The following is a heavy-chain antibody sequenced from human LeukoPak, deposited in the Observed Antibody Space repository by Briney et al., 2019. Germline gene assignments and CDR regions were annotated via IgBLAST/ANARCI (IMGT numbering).Heavy chain of an antibody. CDR1: GFTFSSYA. V-gene: IGHV3-30*04. D-gene: IGHD2-2*01. CDR2: ISHDGSNK. Sequence: GGSLRLSCEASGFTFSSYAMHWVRQAPGKGLEWVAVISHDGSNKYYADSVKGRFTISRDNSKNTLYLQMNSLRAEDTAVYYCARAVGYCSSTSCYPNHYWGQGTLVTVSS. CDR3: ARAVGYCSSTSCYPNHY. J-gene: IGHJ4*02.